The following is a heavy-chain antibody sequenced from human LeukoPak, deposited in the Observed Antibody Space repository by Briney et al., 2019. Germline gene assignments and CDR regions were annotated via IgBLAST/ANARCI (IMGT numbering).Heavy chain of an antibody. Sequence: PGGSLRLSCAASGFTFSDYYMSWLRQAPGKGLEWVSYISSSGSTIYYADSVKGRFTISRDNAKNSLYLQMNSLRAEDTAVYYCARDATYYYGSGSFHWGQGTLVTVSS. V-gene: IGHV3-11*04. CDR1: GFTFSDYY. CDR2: ISSSGSTI. D-gene: IGHD3-10*01. J-gene: IGHJ4*02. CDR3: ARDATYYYGSGSFH.